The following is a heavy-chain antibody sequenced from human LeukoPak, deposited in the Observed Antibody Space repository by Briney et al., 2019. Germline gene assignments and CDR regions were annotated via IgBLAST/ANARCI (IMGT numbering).Heavy chain of an antibody. J-gene: IGHJ4*02. D-gene: IGHD1-26*01. V-gene: IGHV3-7*03. Sequence: QTGGSLRLSCAASGFTFSSYWMSWVRQAPGKGLEWVANIKQDGSEKYYVDSVKGRFTISRDNAKNSLYLQMNSLRAEDTALYYCARAFQAARMARELLLSAFDYRGQGTLVTVSS. CDR1: GFTFSSYW. CDR3: ARAFQAARMARELLLSAFDY. CDR2: IKQDGSEK.